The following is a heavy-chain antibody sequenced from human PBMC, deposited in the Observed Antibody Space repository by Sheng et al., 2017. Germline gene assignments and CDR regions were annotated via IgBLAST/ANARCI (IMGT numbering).Heavy chain of an antibody. V-gene: IGHV4-4*02. CDR2: IHHGGRA. D-gene: IGHD6-19*01. Sequence: QVQLQESGPGLVEPSGTLSLTCAVSSVSISSNDWWSWVRQSPGKGLEWIGEIHHGGRAKYNPSLKSRVTMSVDKSMNQFSLRLSSVTAADTAVYYCARVISSGWRTNDYWGQG. CDR1: SVSISSNDW. CDR3: ARVISSGWRTNDY. J-gene: IGHJ4*02.